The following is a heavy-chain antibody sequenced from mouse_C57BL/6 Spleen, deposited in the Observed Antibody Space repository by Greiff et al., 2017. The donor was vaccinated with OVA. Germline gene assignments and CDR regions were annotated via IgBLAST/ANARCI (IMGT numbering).Heavy chain of an antibody. CDR3: AREDYYGSSSSWFAY. CDR2: IDPSDSYT. Sequence: VQLQQPGAELVRPGTSVKLSCKASGYTFTSYWMHWVKQRPGQGLEWIGVIDPSDSYTNYNQKFKGKATLTVDTSSSTAYMQLSSLTSEDSAVYYCAREDYYGSSSSWFAYWGKGTLVTVSA. D-gene: IGHD1-1*01. J-gene: IGHJ3*01. CDR1: GYTFTSYW. V-gene: IGHV1-59*01.